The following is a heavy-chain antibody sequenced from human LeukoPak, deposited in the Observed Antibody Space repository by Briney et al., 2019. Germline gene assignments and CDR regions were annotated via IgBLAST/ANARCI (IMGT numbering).Heavy chain of an antibody. CDR1: GGSFSGYY. CDR2: INHSGST. J-gene: IGHJ6*03. D-gene: IGHD3-10*01. CDR3: AREGSVNYYYYMDV. Sequence: PSETLSPTCAVYGGSFSGYYWSWIRQPPGKGLEWIGEINHSGSTNYNPSLKSRVTISVDTSKNQFSLKLSSVTAADTAVYYCAREGSVNYYYYMDVWGKGTTVTVSS. V-gene: IGHV4-34*01.